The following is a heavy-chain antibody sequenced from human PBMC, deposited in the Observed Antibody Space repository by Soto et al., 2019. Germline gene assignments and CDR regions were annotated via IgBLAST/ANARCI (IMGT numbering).Heavy chain of an antibody. CDR1: GHTNTGYG. CDR3: ARHCPLYSRPPGWFDP. V-gene: IGHV1-18*01. J-gene: IGHJ5*02. D-gene: IGHD6-13*01. Sequence: ASVKVSCKASGHTNTGYGISWVRQAPGQGLEWMGWISAFNLATNYAQRFQGRVTVTIDTFTSTAQMELTSSVIAADTAVYYCARHCPLYSRPPGWFDPWGQGTLVTVSS. CDR2: ISAFNLAT.